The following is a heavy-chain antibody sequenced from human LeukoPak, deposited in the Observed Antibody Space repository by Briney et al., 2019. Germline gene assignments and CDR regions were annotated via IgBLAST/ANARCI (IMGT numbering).Heavy chain of an antibody. J-gene: IGHJ4*02. V-gene: IGHV3-23*01. CDR1: GFTFSSYA. CDR2: ISGSGGST. Sequence: GGSLRLSCAASGFTFSSYAMSWVRQAPGKGLEWVSAISGSGGSTYYADSVKGRFTISRDNSKNTLYLQMNSLRAEDTAVYYCAKDPDYYGSGSYSGDYWGQGTLVTVSS. CDR3: AKDPDYYGSGSYSGDY. D-gene: IGHD3-10*01.